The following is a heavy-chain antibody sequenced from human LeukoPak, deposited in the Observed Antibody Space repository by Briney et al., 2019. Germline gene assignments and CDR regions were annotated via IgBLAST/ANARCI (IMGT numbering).Heavy chain of an antibody. CDR1: GLTVSSSY. V-gene: IGHV3-53*01. CDR3: ARNTLFAFDI. J-gene: IGHJ3*02. CDR2: TYNDGST. Sequence: PGGSLRLSCAASGLTVSSSYMSWVRQAPGKGLEWVSITYNDGSTYYADSMKGRFTVSRDISKNTLYLQVNSLRAEDTAMYYCARNTLFAFDIWGQGTMVTVSS.